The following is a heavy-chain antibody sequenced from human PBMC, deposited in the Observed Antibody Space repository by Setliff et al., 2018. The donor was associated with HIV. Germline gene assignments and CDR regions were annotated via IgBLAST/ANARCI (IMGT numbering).Heavy chain of an antibody. CDR3: ARRGAYGYDYFDY. V-gene: IGHV4-39*07. CDR2: AFYSDNT. CDR1: GGSISSGTYY. J-gene: IGHJ4*02. Sequence: SETLSLTCIVSGGSISSGTYYWGWIRQPPGKGLEYIGSAFYSDNTYYKPSLKNRVTISVDTSKNQFSLKLTSVTAADTAVYYCARRGAYGYDYFDYWGPGTLVTVSS. D-gene: IGHD5-12*01.